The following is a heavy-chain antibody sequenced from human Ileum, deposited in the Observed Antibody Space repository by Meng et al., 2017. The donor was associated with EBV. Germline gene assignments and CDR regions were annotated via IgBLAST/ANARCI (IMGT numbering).Heavy chain of an antibody. Sequence: VQLLESGPGLVGPSGSLSLPCSVSGDSISNEHWWSWVRQSPGKGLEWIGEIHHTRGPNYNPSLKSRVIISVDKSNNHFSLRLSAVTAADTAVYYCASNGAFSLDHWGQGTLVTVSS. J-gene: IGHJ4*02. CDR2: IHHTRGP. D-gene: IGHD2-8*01. CDR1: GDSISNEHW. V-gene: IGHV4-4*02. CDR3: ASNGAFSLDH.